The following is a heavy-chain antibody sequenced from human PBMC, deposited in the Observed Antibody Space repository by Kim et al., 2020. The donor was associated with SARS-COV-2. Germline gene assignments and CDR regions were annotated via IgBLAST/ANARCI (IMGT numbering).Heavy chain of an antibody. CDR1: GFTFSIYA. V-gene: IGHV3-23*01. CDR3: AKDYRGTYRDAFDI. Sequence: GGSLRLSCAASGFTFSIYAMSWVRQAPGKGLEWVSTISGSGGSTYYADSVKGRFTISRYNSKNMLYLQMNSLRAEDTALYYCAKDYRGTYRDAFDIWGQGTMVTVSS. CDR2: ISGSGGST. J-gene: IGHJ3*02. D-gene: IGHD3-16*02.